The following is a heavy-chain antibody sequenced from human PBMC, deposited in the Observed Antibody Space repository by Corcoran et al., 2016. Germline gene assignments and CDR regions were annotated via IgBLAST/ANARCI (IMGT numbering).Heavy chain of an antibody. D-gene: IGHD1-26*01. Sequence: EVQMVESGGGLVKPGGSLRLACAASGFTFSNAWMNWVRQAPGQGLEWIGRVKSKPDGGTTDYAAPVQGRFTISRDDSKNTVYLQMNSLKTEDTAIYDGTTGGYYFDYWGQGTLVTVSS. J-gene: IGHJ4*02. V-gene: IGHV3-15*01. CDR2: VKSKPDGGTT. CDR1: GFTFSNAW. CDR3: TTGGYYFDY.